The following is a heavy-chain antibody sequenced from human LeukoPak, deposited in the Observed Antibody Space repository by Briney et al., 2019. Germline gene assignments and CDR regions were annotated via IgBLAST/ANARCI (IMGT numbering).Heavy chain of an antibody. V-gene: IGHV3-9*01. CDR3: AKDISRYYYGSSGFDP. CDR2: ISWNSGSI. D-gene: IGHD3-10*01. J-gene: IGHJ5*02. Sequence: GRSLRLSCAASGFTFDDYAMHWVRQAPGKGLEWVTGISWNSGSIGYADSVKGRFTISRDNAKNSLYLQMNSLRAEDTAFHYCAKDISRYYYGSSGFDPWGQGTLVTVSS. CDR1: GFTFDDYA.